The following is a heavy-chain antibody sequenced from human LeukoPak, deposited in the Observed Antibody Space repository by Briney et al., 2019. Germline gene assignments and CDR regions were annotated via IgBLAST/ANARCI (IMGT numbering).Heavy chain of an antibody. CDR1: GGSISSYY. Sequence: SETLSLTCTVSGGSISSYYWSWIRQPPGKGLEWIGYIYYSGSTNYNPSLKSRVTISVDTSKNQFSLKLSSVTAADTAVYYCARLTRLSTSPDRYYLDYWGQGTLVTVSS. D-gene: IGHD6-6*01. J-gene: IGHJ4*02. CDR2: IYYSGST. V-gene: IGHV4-59*08. CDR3: ARLTRLSTSPDRYYLDY.